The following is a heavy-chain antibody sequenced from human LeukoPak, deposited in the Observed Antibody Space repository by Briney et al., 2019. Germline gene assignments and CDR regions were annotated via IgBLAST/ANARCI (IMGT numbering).Heavy chain of an antibody. CDR2: ISGSGGST. J-gene: IGHJ4*02. Sequence: PGGSLRLSCAASGFTFSSYAMSWVRQAPGKGLEWVSAISGSGGSTYYADSVKGRFTISRDNSKNTLYLQMNSLRAEDTAAYYCAKDRYGGYEFDYWGQGTLVAVSS. CDR3: AKDRYGGYEFDY. CDR1: GFTFSSYA. D-gene: IGHD5-12*01. V-gene: IGHV3-23*01.